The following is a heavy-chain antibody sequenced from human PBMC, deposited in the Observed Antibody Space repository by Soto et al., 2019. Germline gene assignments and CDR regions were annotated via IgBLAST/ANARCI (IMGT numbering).Heavy chain of an antibody. D-gene: IGHD5-12*01. J-gene: IGHJ6*02. CDR3: ARDREYSPYGLDV. CDR2: ISSIGTNR. Sequence: QVQLVESGGGLVKPGGSLRLSCAASGFTFSNYYMSWVRQAPGKGLEWVSYISSIGTNRYYAESVEGRFTISRDNAKKSLYLQMNRLRAEDTAVYYCARDREYSPYGLDVWGQGTTVTVSS. CDR1: GFTFSNYY. V-gene: IGHV3-11*01.